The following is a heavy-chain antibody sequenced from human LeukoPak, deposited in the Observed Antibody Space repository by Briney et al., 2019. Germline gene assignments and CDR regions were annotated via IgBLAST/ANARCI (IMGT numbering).Heavy chain of an antibody. CDR1: GFTFDDYA. Sequence: RSGRSLRLSCAASGFTFDDYAMHWVRLAPGKGLEWVSGISWNSGSIGYADSVKGRFTISRDNAKNTLYLQMNSLRAEDMALYYCVKDIGSSNTWTFINWGQGTLVTVSS. V-gene: IGHV3-9*03. D-gene: IGHD6-13*01. CDR3: VKDIGSSNTWTFIN. J-gene: IGHJ4*02. CDR2: ISWNSGSI.